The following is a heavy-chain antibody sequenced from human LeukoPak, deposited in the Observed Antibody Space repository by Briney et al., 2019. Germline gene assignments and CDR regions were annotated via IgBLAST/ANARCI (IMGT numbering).Heavy chain of an antibody. CDR1: GFTFSSDW. J-gene: IGHJ4*02. CDR2: INQDGSEK. V-gene: IGHV3-7*01. CDR3: ARAEK. Sequence: GGSLRLSCAASGFTFSSDWMSWVRQAPGKGLEWVANINQDGSEKYYVDSVKGRFTISGDNAKNSLFLQMNSLRAEDTAVYYCARAEKWGQGTLVTVSS.